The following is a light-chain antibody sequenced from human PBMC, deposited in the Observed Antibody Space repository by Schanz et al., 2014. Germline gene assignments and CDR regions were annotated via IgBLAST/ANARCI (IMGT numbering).Light chain of an antibody. CDR2: DVS. CDR1: SSDVGGYHY. J-gene: IGLJ2*01. CDR3: SSYTSSSPVV. Sequence: QSALTQPASVSGSPGQSITISCTGTSSDVGGYHYVSWYQQHPGKAPKLMIYDVSDRPSGVSNRFSGSKSGNTASLTISGLQAEDEADYYCSSYTSSSPVVFGGGTKLTV. V-gene: IGLV2-14*01.